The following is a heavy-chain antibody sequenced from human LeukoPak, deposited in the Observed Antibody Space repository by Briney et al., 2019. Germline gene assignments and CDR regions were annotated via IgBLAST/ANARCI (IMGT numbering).Heavy chain of an antibody. CDR1: GFTFSSYW. CDR3: ATIYSGHGGYFDY. V-gene: IGHV3-7*01. Sequence: PGGSLRLSCAASGFTFSSYWMSWVRQAPGKGLEWVANIKQDGSEKHYVDSVKGRFTISRDNAKNSLYLQMNSLRAEDTAVYYCATIYSGHGGYFDYWGQGTLVTVSS. D-gene: IGHD5-12*01. CDR2: IKQDGSEK. J-gene: IGHJ4*02.